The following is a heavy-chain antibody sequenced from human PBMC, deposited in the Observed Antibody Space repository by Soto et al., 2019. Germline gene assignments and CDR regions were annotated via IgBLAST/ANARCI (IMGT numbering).Heavy chain of an antibody. CDR2: IYYSGST. CDR1: GGSISSYY. Sequence: SETLSLTCTVSGGSISSYYWSWIRQPPGKGLEWIGYIYYSGSTNYNPSLKSRVTISVDTSKNQFSLKLSSVTAADTAVYYCASHYGEYFPFDYWGQGTLVTVSS. D-gene: IGHD4-17*01. J-gene: IGHJ4*02. CDR3: ASHYGEYFPFDY. V-gene: IGHV4-59*01.